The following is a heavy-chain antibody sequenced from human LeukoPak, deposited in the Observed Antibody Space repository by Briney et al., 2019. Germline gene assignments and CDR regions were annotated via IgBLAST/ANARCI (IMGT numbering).Heavy chain of an antibody. CDR2: IIPIFGTA. CDR3: ARDWAALTYCGGDCYGGYFDY. CDR1: GGTFSSYA. D-gene: IGHD2-21*02. Sequence: SVKVSCKASGGTFSSYAISWVRQAPGQGLEWMGRIIPIFGTANYAQKFQGRVTITTDESTSTAYMELNSLRSEDTGVYYCARDWAALTYCGGDCYGGYFDYWGQGTLVTVSP. J-gene: IGHJ4*02. V-gene: IGHV1-69*05.